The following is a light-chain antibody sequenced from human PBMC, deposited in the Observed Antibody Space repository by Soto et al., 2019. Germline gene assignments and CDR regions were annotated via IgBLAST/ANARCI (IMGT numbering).Light chain of an antibody. J-gene: IGKJ1*01. V-gene: IGKV1-5*03. CDR2: QAS. Sequence: DIQMTQSPSTLSASVGDRVTITCRASQSISSWLAWYQQKPGKAPKLLIYQASSLESGVSSRFSGSGSGTEFTLTISSLQTDDFATYYCQQYNSYSWTFGQGTKVEIK. CDR3: QQYNSYSWT. CDR1: QSISSW.